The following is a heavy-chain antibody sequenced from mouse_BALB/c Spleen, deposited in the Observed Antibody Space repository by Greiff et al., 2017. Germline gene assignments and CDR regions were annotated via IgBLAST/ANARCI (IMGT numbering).Heavy chain of an antibody. V-gene: IGHV1-14*01. D-gene: IGHD2-3*01. Sequence: EVKLMESGPELVKPGASVKMSCKASGYTFTSYVMHWVKQKPGQGLEWIGYINPYNDGTKYNEKFKGKATLTSDKSSSTAYMELSSLTSEDSAVYYCARSPDGYYVSWFAYWGQGTLVTVSA. CDR1: GYTFTSYV. CDR3: ARSPDGYYVSWFAY. J-gene: IGHJ3*01. CDR2: INPYNDGT.